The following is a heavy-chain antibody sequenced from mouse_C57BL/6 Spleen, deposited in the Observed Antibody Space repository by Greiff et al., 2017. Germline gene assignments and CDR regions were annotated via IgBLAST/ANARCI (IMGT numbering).Heavy chain of an antibody. CDR1: GYAFTNYL. V-gene: IGHV1-54*01. Sequence: VQLQESGAELVRPGTSVKVSCKASGYAFTNYLIEWVKQRPGQGLEWIGVINPGSGGTNYNEKFKGKATLTADKSSSTAYMQRSSLTSEDSAVYFCARSARDYFYYWGQGTTLTVSS. CDR3: ARSARDYFYY. J-gene: IGHJ2*01. D-gene: IGHD6-1*01. CDR2: INPGSGGT.